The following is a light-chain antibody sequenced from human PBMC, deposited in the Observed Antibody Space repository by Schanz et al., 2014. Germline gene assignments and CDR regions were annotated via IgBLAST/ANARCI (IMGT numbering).Light chain of an antibody. V-gene: IGLV1-40*01. CDR3: GTWDSSLSAWV. J-gene: IGLJ3*02. CDR1: SSNIGAGYD. Sequence: QSVLTQPPSVSGAPGQRVTISCTGSSSNIGAGYDVHWYQQLPGTAPKLLIYDNSNRPSGVPDRFSGSKSGTSASLAISGLQSEDEADYYCGTWDSSLSAWVFGGGTKVTVL. CDR2: DNS.